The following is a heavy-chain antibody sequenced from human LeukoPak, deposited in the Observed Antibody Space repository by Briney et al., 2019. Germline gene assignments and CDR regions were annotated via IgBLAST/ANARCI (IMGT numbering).Heavy chain of an antibody. J-gene: IGHJ4*02. CDR2: ITSSSSYI. CDR1: GFTFSSYS. CDR3: AGYCTSTSCYVVDY. Sequence: PGGSLRLSCAASGFTFSSYSMNWVRQAPGKGLEWVSSITSSSSYIYYADSVKGRFTISRDNAKNSLYLQMNSLRAEDTAVYYCAGYCTSTSCYVVDYWGQGTLVTVSS. D-gene: IGHD2-2*01. V-gene: IGHV3-21*01.